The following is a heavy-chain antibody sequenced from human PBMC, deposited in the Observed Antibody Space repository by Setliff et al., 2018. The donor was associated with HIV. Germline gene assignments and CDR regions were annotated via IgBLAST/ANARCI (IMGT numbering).Heavy chain of an antibody. V-gene: IGHV3-21*01. Sequence: TGGSLRLPCAASGFSFSTYNMNWVRQAPGKGLEWVSFISNSGSYIYYADSVKGRFTVSRDNVKNSLYLQMNSLRAEDTAVYYCAREDSGYDYFDYWGQGTLVTVSS. CDR3: AREDSGYDYFDY. D-gene: IGHD5-12*01. J-gene: IGHJ4*02. CDR2: ISNSGSYI. CDR1: GFSFSTYN.